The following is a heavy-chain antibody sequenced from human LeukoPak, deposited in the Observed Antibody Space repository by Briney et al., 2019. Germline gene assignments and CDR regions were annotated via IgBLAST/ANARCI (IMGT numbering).Heavy chain of an antibody. D-gene: IGHD6-13*01. J-gene: IGHJ4*02. CDR2: IYYSGST. V-gene: IGHV4-59*08. CDR1: GGSISSYY. Sequence: TASETLSLTCTVSGGSISSYYWSWIRQPPGKGLEWIGYIYYSGSTYYNPSLKSRVTISVDTSKNQFSLKLSSVTATDTAVYYCARKSQYSSSWYSAGDGYYFDYWGQGTLVTVSS. CDR3: ARKSQYSSSWYSAGDGYYFDY.